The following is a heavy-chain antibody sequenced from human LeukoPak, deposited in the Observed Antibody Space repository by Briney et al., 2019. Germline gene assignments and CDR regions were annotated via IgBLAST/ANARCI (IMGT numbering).Heavy chain of an antibody. D-gene: IGHD3-22*01. J-gene: IGHJ4*02. CDR1: GGSVSDYY. CDR2: IDTSGNT. Sequence: SETLSLTCTISGGSVSDYYWSWIRQPAGKGLEWIGRIDTSGNTNYKPSLKSRVTMSVDTSKKQFSLKLSSVTAAGTAVYYCARDYYDSSGHPVPLDYWGQGTLVTVSS. V-gene: IGHV4-4*07. CDR3: ARDYYDSSGHPVPLDY.